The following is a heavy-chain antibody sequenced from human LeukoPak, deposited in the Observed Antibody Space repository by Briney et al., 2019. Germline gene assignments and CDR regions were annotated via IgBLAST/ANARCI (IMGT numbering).Heavy chain of an antibody. Sequence: PGGSLRLSCAASGFPFNTYWMHWVRQAPGKGLVWVSRINDAGNSPMYADSVKGRFTISRDNAKNMLYLQMNSLRAEDTAVYYCARELIIRREDPFDVWGQGTMVTVSS. D-gene: IGHD1-1*01. CDR1: GFPFNTYW. CDR3: ARELIIRREDPFDV. J-gene: IGHJ3*01. CDR2: INDAGNSP. V-gene: IGHV3-74*03.